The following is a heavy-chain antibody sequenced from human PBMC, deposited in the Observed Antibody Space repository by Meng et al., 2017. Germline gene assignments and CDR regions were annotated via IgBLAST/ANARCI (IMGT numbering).Heavy chain of an antibody. V-gene: IGHV4-34*01. CDR1: GGSFSGYY. D-gene: IGHD6-19*01. J-gene: IGHJ4*02. CDR2: INHSGST. Sequence: SETLSLTCAVYGGSFSGYYWSWIRQPPGKGLEWIGEINHSGSTNYNPSLKSRVTISVDKSKNQFSLKLSSVTAADTAVYYCARDVAVAGNWGQGTLVTVSS. CDR3: ARDVAVAGN.